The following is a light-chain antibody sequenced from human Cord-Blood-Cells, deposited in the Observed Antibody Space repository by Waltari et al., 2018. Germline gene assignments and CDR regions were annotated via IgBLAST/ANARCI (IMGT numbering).Light chain of an antibody. Sequence: QSALTQPASESGSPGQSITISCTGTSSDVGGYNYVSWYQQHPGKAPKLMIYDVSNRPSGVSNHFSGSKSGNTASLTISGLQAEDEADYYCSSYTSSSTLVFGGGTKLTVL. CDR2: DVS. J-gene: IGLJ3*02. CDR3: SSYTSSSTLV. V-gene: IGLV2-14*01. CDR1: SSDVGGYNY.